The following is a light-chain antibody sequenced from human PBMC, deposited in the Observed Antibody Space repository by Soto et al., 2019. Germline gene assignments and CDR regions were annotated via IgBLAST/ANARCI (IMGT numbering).Light chain of an antibody. Sequence: QSVLTQPASVSGSPGQSITISCTGSSSDVGGYNHVSWYQQHPGKAPKLMIYEVSNRPSGVSNRFSGSKSGNTASLTISGLQAEDEADYYCSSYSSSRSVVFGGGTKLTVL. CDR1: SSDVGGYNH. CDR3: SSYSSSRSVV. V-gene: IGLV2-14*01. CDR2: EVS. J-gene: IGLJ2*01.